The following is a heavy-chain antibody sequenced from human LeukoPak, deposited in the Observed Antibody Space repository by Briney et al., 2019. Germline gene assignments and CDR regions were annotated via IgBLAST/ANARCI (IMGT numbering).Heavy chain of an antibody. Sequence: GGSLRLSCAASGFSFSSYGMHWVRQAPGKGLEWVAVIWYDGSIKYYGDSVKGRFTISRDNSKNTLYLQMNSLSAEDTAVYYCAKSRGYYYERSGPADYWGQGTLVTVSS. CDR1: GFSFSSYG. CDR2: IWYDGSIK. D-gene: IGHD3-22*01. CDR3: AKSRGYYYERSGPADY. J-gene: IGHJ4*02. V-gene: IGHV3-33*06.